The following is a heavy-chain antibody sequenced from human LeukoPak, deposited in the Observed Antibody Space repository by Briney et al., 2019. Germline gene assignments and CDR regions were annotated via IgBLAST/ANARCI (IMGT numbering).Heavy chain of an antibody. D-gene: IGHD1-1*01. V-gene: IGHV3-30-3*01. CDR2: ISNDGNNK. CDR1: GFSFTSYA. CDR3: ARDPVSTGLQINSDY. Sequence: PGGSPRLSCAASGFSFTSYAMHWVRQTPGKGLEWVAVISNDGNNKYYADAVKGRFTISRDNSWYTLYLQMNSLRIEDTAVYYCARDPVSTGLQINSDYWGQGTLVTVSS. J-gene: IGHJ4*02.